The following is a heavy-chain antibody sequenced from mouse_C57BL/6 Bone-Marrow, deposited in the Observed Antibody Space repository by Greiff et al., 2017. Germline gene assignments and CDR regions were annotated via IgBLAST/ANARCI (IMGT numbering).Heavy chain of an antibody. V-gene: IGHV2-2*01. J-gene: IGHJ2*01. CDR2: IWSGGST. Sequence: VKLVESGPGLVQPSQSLSITCTVSGFSLTSYGVHWVRQSPGKGLEWLGVIWSGGSTDYNAAFISRLSISKDNSKSQVFFKMNSLQADDTAIYYCARTYGSSLYYFDYWGQGTTLTVAS. D-gene: IGHD1-1*01. CDR1: GFSLTSYG. CDR3: ARTYGSSLYYFDY.